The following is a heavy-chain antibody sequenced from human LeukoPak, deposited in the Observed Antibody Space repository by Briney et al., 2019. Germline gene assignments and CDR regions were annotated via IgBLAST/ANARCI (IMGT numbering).Heavy chain of an antibody. D-gene: IGHD3-3*01. V-gene: IGHV1-2*02. CDR3: ARGSYDFWSGYRSFDY. J-gene: IGHJ4*02. CDR1: GYTFTGYY. Sequence: ASVKVSCTASGYTFTGYYMHWGRQAPGQGLGWRGWINPNSGGTNYAQKFQGRVTMTRDTSISTAYMELSRLRSDDTAVYYCARGSYDFWSGYRSFDYWGQGTLVTVSS. CDR2: INPNSGGT.